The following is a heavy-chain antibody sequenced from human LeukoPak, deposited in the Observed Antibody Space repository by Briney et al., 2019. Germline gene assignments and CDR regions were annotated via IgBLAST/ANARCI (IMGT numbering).Heavy chain of an antibody. CDR2: IIPIFGTA. CDR3: ARERGVGVAKEKKQPNEYYFDY. D-gene: IGHD3-3*01. CDR1: GGTFSSYA. V-gene: IGHV1-69*05. J-gene: IGHJ4*02. Sequence: SVKVSCKASGGTFSSYAISWVRQAPGQGLEWMGRIIPIFGTANYAQKFQGRVTITTDESTSTAYMELSSLRSEDTAVYYCARERGVGVAKEKKQPNEYYFDYWGQGTLVTVSS.